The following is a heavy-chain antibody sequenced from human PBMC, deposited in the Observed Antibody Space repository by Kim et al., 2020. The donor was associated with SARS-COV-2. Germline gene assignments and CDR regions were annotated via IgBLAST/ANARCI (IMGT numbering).Heavy chain of an antibody. CDR1: GGSISSYY. J-gene: IGHJ4*02. Sequence: SETLSLTCNVSGGSISSYYWSWIRQPPGKGLEWIGYIYYSGSTNYNPSLKSRATISIDTSKNQFSLRLSSVTAADTAVYYCARGSGSGFYYGWGQGALVTVSS. D-gene: IGHD3-22*01. CDR3: ARGSGSGFYYG. V-gene: IGHV4-59*01. CDR2: IYYSGST.